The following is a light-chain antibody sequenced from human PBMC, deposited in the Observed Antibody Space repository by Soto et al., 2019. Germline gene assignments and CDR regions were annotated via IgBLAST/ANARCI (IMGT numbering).Light chain of an antibody. CDR3: QQYNNWPPIT. CDR2: DAS. V-gene: IGKV1-16*01. J-gene: IGKJ5*01. Sequence: DIQMTQSPSSVSASVGDRVTITCRASQDIGNYLNWYQQKPGKAPKLLIYDASSLESGVPSRFSGSGSGTEFTLTISSLQPDDFAVYYCQQYNNWPPITFGQGTRLEIK. CDR1: QDIGNY.